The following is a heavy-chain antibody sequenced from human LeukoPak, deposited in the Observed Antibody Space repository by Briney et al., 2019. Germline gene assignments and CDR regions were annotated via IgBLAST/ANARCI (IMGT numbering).Heavy chain of an antibody. V-gene: IGHV4-30-2*03. D-gene: IGHD4-17*01. CDR3: ARHAPPHYGDYAEYFQH. CDR2: IYHSGST. Sequence: SETLSLTCAVSGGSISSGGYSWSWIRQPPGKGLEWIGYIYHSGSTYYNPSLKSRVTISVDTSKNQFSLKLSSVTAADTAVYYCARHAPPHYGDYAEYFQHWGQGTLVTVSS. J-gene: IGHJ1*01. CDR1: GGSISSGGYS.